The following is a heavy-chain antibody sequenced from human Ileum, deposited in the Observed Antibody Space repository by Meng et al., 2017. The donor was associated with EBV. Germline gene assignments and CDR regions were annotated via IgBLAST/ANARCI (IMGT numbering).Heavy chain of an antibody. CDR3: ARYGTCGANSFYCFDP. D-gene: IGHD4-23*01. CDR2: ISHTGTT. J-gene: IGHJ5*02. Sequence: QVQLQEGGAGLLKPSETLSLTCGVYGGSFSNYYWTWIRQPPGKGLEWIGEISHTGTTKYNPSLKNRVTISLDTSNNQFSLNLNSVTAADTALYYCARYGTCGANSFYCFDPWGQGTRVTVSS. V-gene: IGHV4-34*01. CDR1: GGSFSNYY.